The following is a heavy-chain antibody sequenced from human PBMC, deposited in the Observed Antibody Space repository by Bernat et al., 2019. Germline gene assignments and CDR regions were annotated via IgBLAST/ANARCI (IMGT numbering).Heavy chain of an antibody. V-gene: IGHV2-70*01. CDR1: GFSLSTSGMC. CDR3: ARTEYSSGWWEWFDP. Sequence: QVTLRESGPALVKPTQTLTLTCTFSGFSLSTSGMCVSWIRQPPGKALEWLALIDWDDDKYYSTSLKTRLTISKDTSKNQVVLTMTNMDPVDTATYYCARTEYSSGWWEWFDPWVQGTLVNVAS. J-gene: IGHJ5*02. D-gene: IGHD6-19*01. CDR2: IDWDDDK.